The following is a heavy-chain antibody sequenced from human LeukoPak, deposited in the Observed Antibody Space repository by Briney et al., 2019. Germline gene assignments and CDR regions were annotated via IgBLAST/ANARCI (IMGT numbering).Heavy chain of an antibody. J-gene: IGHJ3*02. CDR2: IYYSDTT. V-gene: IGHV4-39*01. CDR3: TRRGVVSPVYAFGI. CDR1: GGSIRTSSYH. D-gene: IGHD5/OR15-5a*01. Sequence: SETLSLTCTVSGGSIRTSSYHWGWIRQPPGKGLEAIGTIYYSDTTYYSPSLSSRVTISRDTSRNQFSLQLASVTAADTAMYYCTRRGVVSPVYAFGIWGQGTMVTVSP.